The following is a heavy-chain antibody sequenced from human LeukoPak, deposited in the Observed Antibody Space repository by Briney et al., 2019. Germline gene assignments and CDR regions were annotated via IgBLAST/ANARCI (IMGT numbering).Heavy chain of an antibody. CDR1: GGSISSGGYY. CDR3: AKEETEDIVVIPAAMRMEGYYYYYYMDV. V-gene: IGHV4-30-2*01. D-gene: IGHD2-2*01. CDR2: IYHSGST. J-gene: IGHJ6*03. Sequence: SQTLSLTCTVSGGSISSGGYYWSWIRQPPGKGLEWIGYIYHSGSTYYNPSLKSRVTVSVDTSKNQFSLNLSSVTAADTAVYYCAKEETEDIVVIPAAMRMEGYYYYYYMDVWGKGTTVTVSS.